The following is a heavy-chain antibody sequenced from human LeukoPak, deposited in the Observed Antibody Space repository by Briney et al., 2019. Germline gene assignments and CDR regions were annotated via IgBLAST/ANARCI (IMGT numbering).Heavy chain of an antibody. J-gene: IGHJ6*02. CDR1: GGSISSYY. CDR2: IYYSGSA. D-gene: IGHD2-15*01. V-gene: IGHV4-59*01. Sequence: SETLSLTCTVSGGSISSYYWSWIRQPPGKGLEWIGYIYYSGSANYNPSLKSRVTISVDLSKNQFSLKLSSVTAADTAVYYCARDGGEVWNYYGLDVWGQGTTVTVSS. CDR3: ARDGGEVWNYYGLDV.